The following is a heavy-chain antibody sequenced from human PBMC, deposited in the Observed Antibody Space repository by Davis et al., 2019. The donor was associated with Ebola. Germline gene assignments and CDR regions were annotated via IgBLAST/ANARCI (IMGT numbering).Heavy chain of an antibody. J-gene: IGHJ1*01. D-gene: IGHD6-19*01. CDR3: RLDSSMEQH. V-gene: IGHV1-8*01. CDR2: MNPNSGNT. CDR1: GYTFTSYD. Sequence: ASVQVSCQASGYTFTSYDINWVRQATGQGLAWMGWMNPNSGNTGYAQKFQGRVTMTRNTSISTAYMELSSLRSEDTAVYYCRLDSSMEQHWGQGTLVTVSS.